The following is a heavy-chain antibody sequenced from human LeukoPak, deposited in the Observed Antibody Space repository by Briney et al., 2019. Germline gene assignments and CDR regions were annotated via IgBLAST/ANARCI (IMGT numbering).Heavy chain of an antibody. D-gene: IGHD3-10*01. CDR3: ARDKGGLGLTIAC. Sequence: PGGSLRLSWAAAGFTFSSYGMRWVRQAPGKGLEWVAVIWYDGSNKYYADSVKGRFTISRDNSKNTLYLQMNSLRAEDTAVYYSARDKGGLGLTIACWGQGTLVTVSS. J-gene: IGHJ4*02. V-gene: IGHV3-33*01. CDR1: GFTFSSYG. CDR2: IWYDGSNK.